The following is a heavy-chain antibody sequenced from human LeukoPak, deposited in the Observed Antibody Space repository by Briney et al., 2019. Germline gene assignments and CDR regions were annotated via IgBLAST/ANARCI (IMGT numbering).Heavy chain of an antibody. D-gene: IGHD3-9*01. CDR3: AKALERYYDILTGYYDV. J-gene: IGHJ6*04. V-gene: IGHV3-30*18. Sequence: GGSLRLSCAASGFTFSSYGMHWVRQAPGKGLEWVAVISYDGSNKYYADSVKGRFTISRDNSKNTLYLQMNSLRAEDTAVYYCAKALERYYDILTGYYDVWGKGTTVTVSS. CDR1: GFTFSSYG. CDR2: ISYDGSNK.